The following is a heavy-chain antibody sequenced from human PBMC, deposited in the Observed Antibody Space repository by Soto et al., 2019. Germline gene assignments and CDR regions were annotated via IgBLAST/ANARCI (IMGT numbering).Heavy chain of an antibody. CDR2: IIPIYGTT. J-gene: IGHJ6*02. Sequence: ASVKVACKAFGGTLHNFAFGWVRQAPGQGLEWMGGIIPIYGTTHYAQKFQDRVKLTADESTGTAYMELSSLRSEDTGVYYCARDGMGTLVGGMDVWGQGTTVTVSS. V-gene: IGHV1-69*13. CDR3: ARDGMGTLVGGMDV. CDR1: GGTLHNFA. D-gene: IGHD6-6*01.